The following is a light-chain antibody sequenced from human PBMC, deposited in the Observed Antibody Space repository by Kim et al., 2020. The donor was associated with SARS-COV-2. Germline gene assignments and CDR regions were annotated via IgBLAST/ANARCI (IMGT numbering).Light chain of an antibody. Sequence: ALGQTVRITCQGDSLRKYYASWYQQKPGQAPTLVLYGKNDRPSGIPDRFSGSGSGNTASLTITGAQAEDEGDYYCSSRDSTGDHVVFGGGTKVTVL. CDR3: SSRDSTGDHVV. J-gene: IGLJ3*02. CDR1: SLRKYY. V-gene: IGLV3-19*01. CDR2: GKN.